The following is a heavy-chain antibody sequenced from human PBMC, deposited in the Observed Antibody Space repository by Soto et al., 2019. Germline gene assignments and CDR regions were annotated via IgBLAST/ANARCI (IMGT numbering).Heavy chain of an antibody. V-gene: IGHV1-2*02. J-gene: IGHJ6*02. CDR2: INPNSGGT. CDR3: ARAYGDSDYYYGMDV. Sequence: ASVKVSCKASEYTFTGYYMHWVRQAPGQGLEWMGWINPNSGGTNYAQKFQGRVTMTRDTSISTAYMELSRLRSDDTAVYYCARAYGDSDYYYGMDVWGQGTTVTVSS. D-gene: IGHD3-10*01. CDR1: EYTFTGYY.